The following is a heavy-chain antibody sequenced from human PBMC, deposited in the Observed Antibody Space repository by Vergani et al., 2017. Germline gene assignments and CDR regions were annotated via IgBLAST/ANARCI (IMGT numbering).Heavy chain of an antibody. CDR2: ISGSGGST. CDR3: AKVNSGSYRDAFDI. Sequence: VQLVQSGAEVKKPGASVKVSCKASGYTFSSYAMSWVRQAPGKGLEWVSAISGSGGSTYYAYSVKGRFTISRDNSKNTLYLQMNSLRAEDTAVYYCAKVNSGSYRDAFDIWGQGTMVTVSS. V-gene: IGHV3-23*04. D-gene: IGHD1-26*01. CDR1: GYTFSSYA. J-gene: IGHJ3*02.